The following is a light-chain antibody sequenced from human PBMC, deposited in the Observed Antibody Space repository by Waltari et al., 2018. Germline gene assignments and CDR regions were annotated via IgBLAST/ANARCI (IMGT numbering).Light chain of an antibody. J-gene: IGKJ1*01. CDR2: AAS. Sequence: DLQMTHSPFSLSASVEDRVVITCRASQTISSFLNWYQHKAGQIPKLRIYAASSLQSGVPSRFSGSRSGTDFTLTISSRQPEDCATYYCQQSYITPQTFGQGTKVEIK. CDR1: QTISSF. CDR3: QQSYITPQT. V-gene: IGKV1-39*01.